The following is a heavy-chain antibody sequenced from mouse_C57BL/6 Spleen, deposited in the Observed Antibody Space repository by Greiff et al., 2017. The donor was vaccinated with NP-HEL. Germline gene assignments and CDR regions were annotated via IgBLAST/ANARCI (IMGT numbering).Heavy chain of an antibody. J-gene: IGHJ4*01. Sequence: VQRVESGPELVKPGASVKISCKASGYAFSSSWMNWVKQRPGKGLEWIGRIYPGDGDTNYNGKFKGKATLTADKSSSTAYMQLSSLTSEDSAVYFCARRLADYWGQGTSVTVSS. CDR2: IYPGDGDT. V-gene: IGHV1-82*01. CDR3: ARRLADY. CDR1: GYAFSSSW.